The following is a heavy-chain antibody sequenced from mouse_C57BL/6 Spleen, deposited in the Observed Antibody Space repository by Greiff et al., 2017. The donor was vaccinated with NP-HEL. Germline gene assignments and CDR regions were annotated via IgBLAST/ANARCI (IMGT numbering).Heavy chain of an antibody. CDR1: GYAFSSSW. CDR3: AREILITTVVPYFDY. CDR2: IYPGDGDT. Sequence: QVQLQQSGPELVKPGASVKISCKASGYAFSSSWMNWVKQRPGKGLEWIGRIYPGDGDTNYNGKFKGKATLTADKSSSTAYMQLSSLTSEDSAVYFCAREILITTVVPYFDYWGQGTTLTVSS. J-gene: IGHJ2*01. V-gene: IGHV1-82*01. D-gene: IGHD1-1*01.